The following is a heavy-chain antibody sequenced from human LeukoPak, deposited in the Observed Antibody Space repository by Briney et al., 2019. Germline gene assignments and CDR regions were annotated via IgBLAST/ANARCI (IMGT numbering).Heavy chain of an antibody. D-gene: IGHD4-11*01. J-gene: IGHJ1*01. CDR1: GYTFTNYG. V-gene: IGHV1-18*01. CDR2: ISAYNGYT. CDR3: ARDKAVTTEVTQYFQH. Sequence: ASVRVSRKASGYTFTNYGVSWVRQAPGQGLEWMGWISAYNGYTNYAQKFRFRVTMTTDTSTSTAYMELRSLASDDTAVYYCARDKAVTTEVTQYFQHWGQGTLVTVSS.